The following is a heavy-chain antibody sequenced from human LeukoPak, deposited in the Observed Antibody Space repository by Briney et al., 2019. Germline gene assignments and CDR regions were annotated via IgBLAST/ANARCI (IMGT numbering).Heavy chain of an antibody. Sequence: PSETLSLTCTVSGVSISSSNSYWGWIRQPPGKGLEWIGSIYYSGNTYYNASLKSQVSISIDTSKNQFSLKLSSVTAADTAVYYCARFAGRYYDSSGLWGQGTLVTVSS. V-gene: IGHV4-39*01. CDR3: ARFAGRYYDSSGL. J-gene: IGHJ4*02. CDR1: GVSISSSNSY. D-gene: IGHD3-22*01. CDR2: IYYSGNT.